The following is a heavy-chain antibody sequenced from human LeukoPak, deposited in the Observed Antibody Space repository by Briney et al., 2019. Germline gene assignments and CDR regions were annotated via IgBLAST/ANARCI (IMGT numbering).Heavy chain of an antibody. Sequence: PGGPLPLSCAASGFTFSNAWMSWVRRPPGKGLEWVGRFKSKTAGATTHYAAPGNSRFTISGDDSKNTLFLKMNSVKTEATAVYYCSRRSGSHWGQGTLVTVSS. J-gene: IGHJ4*02. CDR2: FKSKTAGATT. CDR3: SRRSGSH. V-gene: IGHV3-15*01. CDR1: GFTFSNAW. D-gene: IGHD3-3*01.